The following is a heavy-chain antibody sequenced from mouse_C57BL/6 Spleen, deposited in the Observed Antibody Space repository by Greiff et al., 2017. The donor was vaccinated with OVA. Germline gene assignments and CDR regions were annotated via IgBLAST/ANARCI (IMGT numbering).Heavy chain of an antibody. D-gene: IGHD2-4*01. Sequence: EVKLVESGPGLVKPSQSLSLTCSVTGYSITSGYYWNWIRQFPGNKLEWMGYISYDGSNNYNPSLKNRISITRDTSKNQFFLKLNSVTTEDTATYYCARDPVYYDYDVGFDYWGQGTTLTVSS. CDR1: GYSITSGYY. J-gene: IGHJ2*01. CDR3: ARDPVYYDYDVGFDY. V-gene: IGHV3-6*01. CDR2: ISYDGSN.